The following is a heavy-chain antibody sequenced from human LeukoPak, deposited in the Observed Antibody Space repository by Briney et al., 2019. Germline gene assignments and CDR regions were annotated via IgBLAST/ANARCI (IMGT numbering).Heavy chain of an antibody. Sequence: GGSLRLSCAASGFTFSDYYMNWICQAPGKGLEWIAYISSRGGTRDCADSVKGRFTISRDNAKNSLYLQMNSLRAEDTAVYYCARGSSDYQYWGQGTLVTVSS. CDR3: ARGSSDYQY. CDR1: GFTFSDYY. CDR2: ISSRGGTR. D-gene: IGHD3-22*01. J-gene: IGHJ4*02. V-gene: IGHV3-11*01.